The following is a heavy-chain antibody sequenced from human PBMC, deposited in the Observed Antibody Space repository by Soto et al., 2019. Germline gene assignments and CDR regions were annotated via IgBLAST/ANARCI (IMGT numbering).Heavy chain of an antibody. CDR1: GFTLSSYW. J-gene: IGHJ6*02. CDR3: ARGVGSSWPYYYYGMDV. CDR2: IKQDGSEK. D-gene: IGHD6-13*01. V-gene: IGHV3-7*03. Sequence: EVQLVESGGGLVQPGGSLRLSCAASGFTLSSYWMSWVRQAPGKGLEWVANIKQDGSEKYYVDSVKGRFTIARDNAKTSLYRQMNSLRAEDTAVYYCARGVGSSWPYYYYGMDVWGQGTTVTVSS.